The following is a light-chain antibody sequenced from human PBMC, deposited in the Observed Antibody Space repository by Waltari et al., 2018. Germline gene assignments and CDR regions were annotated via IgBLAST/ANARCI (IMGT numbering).Light chain of an antibody. CDR2: EVT. CDR1: SSAVVCKHN. J-gene: IGLJ3*02. CDR3: CSYGGSSWV. Sequence: HSPLTHPPPVSGPPVHAVPIPRPGTSSAVVCKHNASWYQHCTGKAPKLIIYEVTKWPSGVPDRFSGTKSGNAASLTICGLLGEDEADYYCCSYGGSSWVFGGGTKLTVL. V-gene: IGLV2-11*01.